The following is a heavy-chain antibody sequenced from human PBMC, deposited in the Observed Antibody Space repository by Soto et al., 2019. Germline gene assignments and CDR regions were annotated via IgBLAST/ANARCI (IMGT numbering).Heavy chain of an antibody. D-gene: IGHD3-22*01. CDR1: GYHFTAYG. Sequence: ASVKVSCKTSGYHFTAYGLAWLRQAPGQRPEWMGWVSTNSADTSYAEKFQGRVTMTTDTSTTTTYMELRSLRSDDTAVYYCAGKLNTDCSAYYPFAYWGQGTLVTVSS. V-gene: IGHV1-18*01. CDR2: VSTNSADT. J-gene: IGHJ4*02. CDR3: AGKLNTDCSAYYPFAY.